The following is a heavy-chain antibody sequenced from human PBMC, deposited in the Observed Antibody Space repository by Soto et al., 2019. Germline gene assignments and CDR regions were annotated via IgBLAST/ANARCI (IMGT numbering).Heavy chain of an antibody. CDR3: AKGSEWLVTWDFDY. D-gene: IGHD6-19*01. V-gene: IGHV3-66*03. CDR1: EFLVSRNY. CDR2: SDSDGNT. Sequence: EVQLVESGGGLIRPGESLRLSCAASEFLVSRNYMTWLRQAPGKGLEWVSVSDSDGNTYYADSVKGRFTLSRDNSKNTLFLHMNSLRTEDTAMYYCAKGSEWLVTWDFDYWGQGTLVTVSS. J-gene: IGHJ4*02.